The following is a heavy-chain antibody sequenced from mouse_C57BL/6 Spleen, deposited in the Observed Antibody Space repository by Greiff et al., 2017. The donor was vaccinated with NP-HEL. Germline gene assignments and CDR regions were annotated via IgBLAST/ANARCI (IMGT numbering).Heavy chain of an antibody. D-gene: IGHD3-1*01. V-gene: IGHV1-53*01. J-gene: IGHJ2*01. Sequence: QVQLQQPGTELVKPGASVKLSCKASGYTFTSYWMHWLKQRPGPGLEWIGNINPSNGGTNYNEKFKSKATLTVDKSSSTAYTQLSSLTSEDSAVYYCARGGGRALFDYWGQGTTLTVSS. CDR2: INPSNGGT. CDR1: GYTFTSYW. CDR3: ARGGGRALFDY.